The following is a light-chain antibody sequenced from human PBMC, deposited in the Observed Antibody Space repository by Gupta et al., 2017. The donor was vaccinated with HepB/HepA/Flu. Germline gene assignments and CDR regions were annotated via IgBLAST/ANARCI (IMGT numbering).Light chain of an antibody. J-gene: IGKJ5*01. Sequence: EIVLTQSPATLSLSPGQRATLSCRASQSVGGYLGWYQQKPGQAPRLLIDDSSNRATGIPARFSGTGSGTDYTLTISSLEPEDSALYFCQQRDKWPITFGQGTRLEIK. CDR3: QQRDKWPIT. V-gene: IGKV3-11*01. CDR1: QSVGGY. CDR2: DSS.